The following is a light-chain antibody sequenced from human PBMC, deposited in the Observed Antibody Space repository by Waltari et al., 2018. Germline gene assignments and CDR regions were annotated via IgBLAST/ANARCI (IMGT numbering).Light chain of an antibody. CDR2: ASV. V-gene: IGKV1-9*01. CDR3: HQLNSYPLT. CDR1: QGINIY. Sequence: DIQLTHSPSFLSASVGDRVTIACRTSQGINIYLACYQQNPGKAPKLLIYASVTLQAEVQARFSDSEYCTELSRTISSLERVVVATYYSHQLNSYPLTFGAGTKVAIK. J-gene: IGKJ3*01.